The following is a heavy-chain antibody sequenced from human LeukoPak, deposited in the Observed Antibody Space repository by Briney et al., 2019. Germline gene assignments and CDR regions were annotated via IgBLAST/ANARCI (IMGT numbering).Heavy chain of an antibody. V-gene: IGHV3-11*01. J-gene: IGHJ6*03. CDR1: GFTFSDYN. Sequence: GGSLTLSCAASGFTFSDYNMRWIRQAPGKGLEWVSSISRSGSNKYYADSVKGRFTISRDNAKNSLFLQMNSLGAEDTAVYYCARVLRYCSGGNCYSGGLGYMDVWGKGTTVTISS. CDR2: ISRSGSNK. CDR3: ARVLRYCSGGNCYSGGLGYMDV. D-gene: IGHD2-15*01.